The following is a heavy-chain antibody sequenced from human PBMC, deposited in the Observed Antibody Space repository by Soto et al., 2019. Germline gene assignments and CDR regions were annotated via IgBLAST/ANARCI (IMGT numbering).Heavy chain of an antibody. CDR2: IYHSGST. J-gene: IGHJ4*02. Sequence: PSETLSLTCAVSGYSISSGYYWGWIRQPPGKGLEWIGSIYHSGSTYYNPSLKSRVTISVDTSKNQFSLKLSSVTAADTAVYYCARDLRYFDWFFDYWGQGXLVTVSS. CDR3: ARDLRYFDWFFDY. D-gene: IGHD3-9*01. V-gene: IGHV4-38-2*02. CDR1: GYSISSGYY.